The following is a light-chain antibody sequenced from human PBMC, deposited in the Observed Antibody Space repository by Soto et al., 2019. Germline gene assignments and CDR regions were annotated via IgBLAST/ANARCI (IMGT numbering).Light chain of an antibody. J-gene: IGKJ2*01. Sequence: DIQMTQSPSSLSASVGDRVTITCRASQSISSYLDWYQQKPGKAPELLIFAASSLHSGVPSRFSGSGSGRDFTLTISSLQPEDFATYYCQQSYSTPYTFGQGTKLEIK. CDR1: QSISSY. CDR3: QQSYSTPYT. V-gene: IGKV1-39*01. CDR2: AAS.